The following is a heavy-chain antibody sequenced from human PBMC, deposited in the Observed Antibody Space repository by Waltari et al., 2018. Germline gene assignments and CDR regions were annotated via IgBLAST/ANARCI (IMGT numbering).Heavy chain of an antibody. CDR1: GFTFSSYA. CDR3: AKGKFVRQQLALSSFDY. J-gene: IGHJ4*02. Sequence: EVQLVESGGGLVQPGGSLRLSCAASGFTFSSYAMSWVRQAPGKGREWFSAILGRGGSTYYADSVKGRFTISRDNSKNTLYLQMNSLRAEDTAVYYCAKGKFVRQQLALSSFDYWGQGTLVTVSS. V-gene: IGHV3-23*04. CDR2: ILGRGGST. D-gene: IGHD6-13*01.